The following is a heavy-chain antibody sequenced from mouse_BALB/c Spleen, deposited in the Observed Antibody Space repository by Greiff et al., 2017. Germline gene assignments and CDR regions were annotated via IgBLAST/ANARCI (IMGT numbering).Heavy chain of an antibody. V-gene: IGHV14-1*02. CDR3: AREGLLRAMDY. D-gene: IGHD1-1*01. Sequence: VQLKQSGAELVRPGALVKLSCKASGFNIKDYYMHWVKQRPEQGLEWIGWIDPENGNTIYDPKFQGKASITADTSSNTAYLQLSSLTSEDTAVYYCAREGLLRAMDYWGQGTSVTVSS. CDR2: IDPENGNT. CDR1: GFNIKDYY. J-gene: IGHJ4*01.